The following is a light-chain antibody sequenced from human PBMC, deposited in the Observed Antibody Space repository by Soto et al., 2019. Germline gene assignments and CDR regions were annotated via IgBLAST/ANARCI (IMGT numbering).Light chain of an antibody. J-gene: IGKJ4*01. CDR3: QQLRSYPST. Sequence: EKVMTQSPATLSVSPGERATLSCRASQSVRSNLAWYQQNPGQPPRLLIYDASSRATGIPSRFSGSGSGTEFTLTISGLQPEDFAAYYCQQLRSYPSTFGGGTKVDIK. CDR2: DAS. CDR1: QSVRSN. V-gene: IGKV3-15*01.